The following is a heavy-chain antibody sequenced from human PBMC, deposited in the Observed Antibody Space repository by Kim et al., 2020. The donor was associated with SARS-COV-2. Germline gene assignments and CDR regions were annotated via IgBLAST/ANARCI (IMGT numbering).Heavy chain of an antibody. Sequence: SETLSLTCTVSGGSISSYYWSWIRQPPGKGLEWIGYIYYSGSTNYNPSLKSRVTISVDTSKNQFSLKLSSVTAADTAVYYCARGYYYDSSGYYSSAFDIWGQGTMVTVSS. V-gene: IGHV4-59*08. D-gene: IGHD3-22*01. J-gene: IGHJ3*02. CDR3: ARGYYYDSSGYYSSAFDI. CDR2: IYYSGST. CDR1: GGSISSYY.